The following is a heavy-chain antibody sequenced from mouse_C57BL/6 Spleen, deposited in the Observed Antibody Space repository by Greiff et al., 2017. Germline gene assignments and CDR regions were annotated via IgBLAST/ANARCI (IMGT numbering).Heavy chain of an antibody. D-gene: IGHD2-3*01. CDR3: ARGDGYFDAMDY. CDR2: ISYSGCT. CDR1: GYSITSGYD. J-gene: IGHJ4*01. V-gene: IGHV3-1*01. Sequence: EVHLVESGPGMVKPSPSLSLSCTASGYSITSGYDSYLIRHLPGNKLEWMGYISYSGCTNYNPTLKGRITITPDTSKNQFFLKLSSVTTEDTATYYCARGDGYFDAMDYWGQGTSVTVSS.